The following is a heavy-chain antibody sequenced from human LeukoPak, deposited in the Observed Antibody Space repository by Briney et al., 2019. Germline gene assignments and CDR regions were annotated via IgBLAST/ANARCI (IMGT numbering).Heavy chain of an antibody. CDR1: GYTFTSYG. Sequence: ASVTVSCTASGYTFTSYGISWVRQAPGQGLEWMGWISAYNGNTNYAQKLQGRVTMTTDTSTSTAYMELRSLRSDDTAVYYCARDHIAVAGNAAFDIWGQGTMVTVSS. V-gene: IGHV1-18*01. J-gene: IGHJ3*02. CDR2: ISAYNGNT. CDR3: ARDHIAVAGNAAFDI. D-gene: IGHD6-19*01.